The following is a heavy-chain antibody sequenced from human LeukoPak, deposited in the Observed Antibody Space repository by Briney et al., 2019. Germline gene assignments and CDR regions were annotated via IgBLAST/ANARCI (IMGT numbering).Heavy chain of an antibody. CDR1: GFTFSSYG. D-gene: IGHD1-26*01. Sequence: GGSLRLSCAASGFTFSSYGMHLVRPAPGKGLEWVAFIRYDGSNKYYADSVKGRFTISRDNAKNSLYLQMNSLRAEDTAVYYCARDRRWGIVGATWRGIDLWGQGTMVTVSS. J-gene: IGHJ3*01. V-gene: IGHV3-30*02. CDR2: IRYDGSNK. CDR3: ARDRRWGIVGATWRGIDL.